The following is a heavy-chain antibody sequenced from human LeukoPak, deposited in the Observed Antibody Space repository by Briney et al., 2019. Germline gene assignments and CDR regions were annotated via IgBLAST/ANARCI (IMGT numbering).Heavy chain of an antibody. Sequence: SETLSLTCTVSGGSISSYYWSWIRQPPGKGLEWIGYIYTSGSTNYNPSLKSRVTISVDTSKNQFSLKLSSVTAADTAVYYCAGTYYDDSSGYYSIRFDYWGQGTLVTVSS. CDR1: GGSISSYY. D-gene: IGHD3-22*01. V-gene: IGHV4-4*09. J-gene: IGHJ4*02. CDR3: AGTYYDDSSGYYSIRFDY. CDR2: IYTSGST.